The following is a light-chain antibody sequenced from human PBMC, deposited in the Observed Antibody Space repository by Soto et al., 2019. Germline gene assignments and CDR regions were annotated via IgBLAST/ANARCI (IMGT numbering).Light chain of an antibody. CDR1: QSISSW. J-gene: IGKJ1*01. CDR3: QQYNSYRT. Sequence: DILMTQSPSTLSASVGDRVTITCRASQSISSWLDWYQQKPGKAPKLLIYDASSLESGVPSRFSGSGSGTEFTLTISSLQPDDFATYYCQQYNSYRTFGQGTKVEIK. CDR2: DAS. V-gene: IGKV1-5*01.